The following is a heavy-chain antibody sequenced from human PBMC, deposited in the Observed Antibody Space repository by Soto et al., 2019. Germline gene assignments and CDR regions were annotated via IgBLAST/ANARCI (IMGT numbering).Heavy chain of an antibody. V-gene: IGHV4-61*08. CDR2: IYHSGST. J-gene: IGHJ4*02. CDR3: ARDGGYCSGGSCYFYY. CDR1: GGSISSGGAS. D-gene: IGHD2-15*01. Sequence: SETLSRTCAVSGGSISSGGASWCWNRQRTGKGLEWIGYIYHSGSTNYNPSLKSRVTISVDTSKNQFSLKLSSVTAADTAVYYCARDGGYCSGGSCYFYYWGQRTLVTVSS.